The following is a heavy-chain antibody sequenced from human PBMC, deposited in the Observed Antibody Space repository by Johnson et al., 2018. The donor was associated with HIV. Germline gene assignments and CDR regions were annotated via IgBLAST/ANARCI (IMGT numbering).Heavy chain of an antibody. J-gene: IGHJ3*02. CDR3: ARDLVGVVAAAGPVGDASDI. Sequence: QVQLLESGGGVVQPGRSLRLSCAASGFTFSSYAMHWVRQAPGKGLEWVAVISYDGSNKYYADSVKGRFTISRDNSKNTLYLQMNSLRVEDTAVYYCARDLVGVVAAAGPVGDASDIWGQGTMVTVSS. V-gene: IGHV3-30*04. D-gene: IGHD6-13*01. CDR2: ISYDGSNK. CDR1: GFTFSSYA.